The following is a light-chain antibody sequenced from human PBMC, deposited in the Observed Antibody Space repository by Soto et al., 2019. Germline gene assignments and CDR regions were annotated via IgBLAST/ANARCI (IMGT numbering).Light chain of an antibody. J-gene: IGKJ4*01. CDR3: QQANSLPLT. V-gene: IGKV1-12*01. Sequence: DIQMTQSRSSVSASVGDRVTITCRTSQDISSWLTWYQQKPGKAPKLLIYAASSLQSGVPSRFSGSASGTDCTLTISSLQPEAFAPYYCQQANSLPLTFGGGTKVDIK. CDR1: QDISSW. CDR2: AAS.